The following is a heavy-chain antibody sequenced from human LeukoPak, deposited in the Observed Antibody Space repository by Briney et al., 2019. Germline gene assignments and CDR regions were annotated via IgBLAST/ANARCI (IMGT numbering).Heavy chain of an antibody. V-gene: IGHV3-30*02. D-gene: IGHD6-13*01. Sequence: PGGSLRLSCVVSGFTFTSYGVHWVRQAPGKGLEGVAFIRHDGSYKDYADSVKGRFTISRDNAKNSLYLQMNSLRAEDTAFYYCAKMAGAGYYFYMDVWGKGTTVTVSS. CDR2: IRHDGSYK. CDR1: GFTFTSYG. CDR3: AKMAGAGYYFYMDV. J-gene: IGHJ6*03.